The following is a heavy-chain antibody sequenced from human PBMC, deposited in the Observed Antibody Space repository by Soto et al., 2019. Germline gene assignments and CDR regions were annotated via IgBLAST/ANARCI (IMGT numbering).Heavy chain of an antibody. CDR2: IFNTGNT. Sequence: KPSETLSLTCAVSGYSISSGSYWAWIRQPPEKGLEWLGSIFNTGNTYYNPSLESRVTISVDTSKNQFSLKVNSVSAADTAVYYCARSYQLLLGWFDPWGQGTLVTVS. D-gene: IGHD2-2*01. CDR3: ARSYQLLLGWFDP. V-gene: IGHV4-38-2*01. J-gene: IGHJ5*02. CDR1: GYSISSGSY.